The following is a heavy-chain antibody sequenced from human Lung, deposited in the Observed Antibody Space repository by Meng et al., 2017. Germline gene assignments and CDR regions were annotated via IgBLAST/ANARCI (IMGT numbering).Heavy chain of an antibody. Sequence: QFHLVVPGPDVKKPGATMKVSCKASGYTFPDYWLHWVRRVPGQGLDWMGRINPNTGYTHYAQRFQGRVTMTGDTSISTAYMELSGLRSDDTAMYYCARDEDISAAGKLFGDYWGQGTLVTVSS. D-gene: IGHD6-13*01. CDR1: GYTFPDYW. V-gene: IGHV1-2*06. CDR2: INPNTGYT. CDR3: ARDEDISAAGKLFGDY. J-gene: IGHJ4*02.